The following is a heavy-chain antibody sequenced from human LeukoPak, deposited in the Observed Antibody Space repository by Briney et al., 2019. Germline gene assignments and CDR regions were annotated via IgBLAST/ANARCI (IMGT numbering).Heavy chain of an antibody. D-gene: IGHD3-10*01. CDR1: GDSIMISNW. V-gene: IGHV4-4*02. Sequence: SETLSLTCAVSGDSIMISNWWNWVRQPPGKGLEWIGEIYHSGSTNYNPSLKSRVTISVDKSKNQFSLRLSSVTAADTAVYYCARKGFPGSSRHFDPWGQGTLVTVSS. CDR3: ARKGFPGSSRHFDP. J-gene: IGHJ5*02. CDR2: IYHSGST.